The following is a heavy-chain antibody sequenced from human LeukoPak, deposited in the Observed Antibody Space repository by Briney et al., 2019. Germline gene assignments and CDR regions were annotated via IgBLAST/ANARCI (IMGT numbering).Heavy chain of an antibody. V-gene: IGHV3-23*01. CDR3: AKRGSGSYYLSPIDY. D-gene: IGHD3-10*01. CDR1: GLTFSSYA. J-gene: IGHJ4*02. CDR2: ISATGGNT. Sequence: GGSLRLSCAASGLTFSSYAMSWVRQAPGKGLEWVSVISATGGNTYYADSVKGRFTISRDNSKNTLFLQMNSLRAEDTAIYYCAKRGSGSYYLSPIDYWGQGTLVTVSS.